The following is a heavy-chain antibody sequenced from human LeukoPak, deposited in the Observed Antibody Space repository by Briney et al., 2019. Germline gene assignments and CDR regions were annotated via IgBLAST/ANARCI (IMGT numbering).Heavy chain of an antibody. CDR3: ARSPIYYSSYMDV. J-gene: IGHJ6*03. CDR2: IIAIFGTP. Sequence: ASVKVSCKTSGVIFRSHAVSWVRQAPGQGLEWMGGIIAIFGTPKYAQNFQGRITITADESTSTVYLDLSSLRSEDTAVYYCARSPIYYSSYMDVWGKGTTVTVSS. V-gene: IGHV1-69*13. CDR1: GVIFRSHA.